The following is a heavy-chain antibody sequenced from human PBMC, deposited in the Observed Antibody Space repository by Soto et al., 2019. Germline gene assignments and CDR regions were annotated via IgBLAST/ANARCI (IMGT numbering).Heavy chain of an antibody. CDR3: AARDGYWVDS. D-gene: IGHD2-21*01. CDR2: LRYSGSA. V-gene: IGHV4-61*01. CDR1: GDSVTTTHFF. Sequence: PSETLSLTCTVSGDSVTTTHFFWSWIRQTPGEGLEWISSLRYSGSASHNPSLKSRVTISVDTSKNQFALHLNSVAAADTAVYFCAARDGYWVDSWGQGTMVTVSS. J-gene: IGHJ4*02.